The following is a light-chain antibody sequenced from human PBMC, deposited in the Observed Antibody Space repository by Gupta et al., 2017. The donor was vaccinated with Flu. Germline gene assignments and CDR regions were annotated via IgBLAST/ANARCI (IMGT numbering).Light chain of an antibody. CDR2: NDN. CDR3: AAWDDSLTALSADGSLTGLWV. J-gene: IGLJ3*02. Sequence: WYQHPPGTAPRLLIYNDNQRPSGVPDRFSGSKSGTSASLAIGGLQSEDEADYYCAAWDDSLTALSADGSLTGLWVFGGGTKLSVL. V-gene: IGLV1-44*01.